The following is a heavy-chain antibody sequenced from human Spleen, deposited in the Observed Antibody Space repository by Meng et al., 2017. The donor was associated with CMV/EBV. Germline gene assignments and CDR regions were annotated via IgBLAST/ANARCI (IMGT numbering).Heavy chain of an antibody. Sequence: ASVKVSCKASGYTFTGYYMHWVRQAPGQGLEWMGWINPNSGGTNYAQKFQGRVTMTRDTSISTAYMELSRLRSDDMAVYYCARSYQLLFLSFDYWGQGTLVTVSS. J-gene: IGHJ4*02. CDR3: ARSYQLLFLSFDY. V-gene: IGHV1-2*02. CDR2: INPNSGGT. CDR1: GYTFTGYY. D-gene: IGHD2-2*01.